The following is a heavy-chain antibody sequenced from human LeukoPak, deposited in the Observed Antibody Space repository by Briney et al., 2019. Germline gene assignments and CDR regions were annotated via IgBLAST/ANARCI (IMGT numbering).Heavy chain of an antibody. CDR3: ATEGVGVSSSLPSVRFYMDV. J-gene: IGHJ6*03. D-gene: IGHD6-6*01. V-gene: IGHV1-8*01. CDR2: MNTRTGDA. CDR1: GYTFTSFD. Sequence: GASVRVSCKASGYTFTSFDMNWVRQAPGQGLAWMGWMNTRTGDAAYAQKFLGRVTMSSNTSISTAFMELSSLRSDDTAVYFCATEGVGVSSSLPSVRFYMDVWGQGTTVVVSS.